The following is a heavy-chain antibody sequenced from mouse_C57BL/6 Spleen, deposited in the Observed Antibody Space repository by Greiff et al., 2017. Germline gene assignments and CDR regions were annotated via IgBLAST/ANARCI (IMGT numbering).Heavy chain of an antibody. CDR2: IDPSDSYT. Sequence: QVQLKQPGAELVKPGASVKLSCKASGYTFTSYWMQWVKQRPGQGLEWIGEIDPSDSYTNYNQKFKGKATLTVDTSSSTAYMQLSSLTSEDSAVYYCARHYGSSYVFAYWGQGTLVTVSA. V-gene: IGHV1-50*01. J-gene: IGHJ3*01. CDR1: GYTFTSYW. CDR3: ARHYGSSYVFAY. D-gene: IGHD1-1*01.